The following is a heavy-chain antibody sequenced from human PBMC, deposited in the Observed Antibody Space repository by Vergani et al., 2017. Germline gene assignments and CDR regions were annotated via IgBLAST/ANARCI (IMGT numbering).Heavy chain of an antibody. Sequence: QVQLVQSGAEVKKPGASVKVSCKASGYTFTSYYMHWVRQAPGQGLEWMGIINPSGGSTSYAQKFQGRVTMTRDTSTSTGYMELSSLRSEDTAVYYCARGATAGTPHNLFDPWGQVTLVTVSA. V-gene: IGHV1-46*01. CDR3: ARGATAGTPHNLFDP. CDR1: GYTFTSYY. D-gene: IGHD6-13*01. CDR2: INPSGGST. J-gene: IGHJ5*02.